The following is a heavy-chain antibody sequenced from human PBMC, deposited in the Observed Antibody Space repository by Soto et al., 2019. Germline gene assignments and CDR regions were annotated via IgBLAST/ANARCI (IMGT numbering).Heavy chain of an antibody. CDR3: AGTHFDTSGYYPSALEY. J-gene: IGHJ4*02. Sequence: QVQLVQSGAEVKKPGSSVKVSCKASGGTFNSYVINWVRQAPGQGLEWMGGIIIFFGTAEYAQKFQGRVTITADDGASTDYMELSSLKSGDTAVYYCAGTHFDTSGYYPSALEYWGQGTQVSVSS. V-gene: IGHV1-69*01. CDR1: GGTFNSYV. CDR2: IIIFFGTA. D-gene: IGHD3-22*01.